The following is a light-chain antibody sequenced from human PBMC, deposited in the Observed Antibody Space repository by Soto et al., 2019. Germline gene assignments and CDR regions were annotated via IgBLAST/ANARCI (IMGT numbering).Light chain of an antibody. V-gene: IGLV1-40*01. J-gene: IGLJ1*01. CDR1: SSNIGAGYD. CDR3: QSYDSSLSGFYV. CDR2: GNS. Sequence: QSVLTQPPSVSGAPGQRVTISCTGSSSNIGAGYDVHWYQQLPGTAPKLLIYGNSNRPSGVPDRFSGSKSGTSASLAITGLQAEDEADYYCQSYDSSLSGFYVFGTGTKGTVL.